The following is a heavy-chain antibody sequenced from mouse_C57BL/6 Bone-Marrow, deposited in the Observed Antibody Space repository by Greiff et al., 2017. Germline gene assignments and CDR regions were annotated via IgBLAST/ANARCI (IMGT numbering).Heavy chain of an antibody. J-gene: IGHJ2*01. V-gene: IGHV1-81*01. CDR3: SRYYYGSFDY. D-gene: IGHD1-1*01. CDR2: IYPRSGNT. Sequence: QVQLQQSGAELARPGASVKLSCKASGYTFTSYGISWVKQRTGQGLEWIGEIYPRSGNTYYNEKLKGKATLTVDKSSSTAYMERRSLTSEDSAVYFGSRYYYGSFDYWGQGTTLTVSS. CDR1: GYTFTSYG.